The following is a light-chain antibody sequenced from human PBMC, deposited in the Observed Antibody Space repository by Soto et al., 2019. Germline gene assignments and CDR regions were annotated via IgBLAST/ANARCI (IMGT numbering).Light chain of an antibody. CDR2: YDD. J-gene: IGLJ1*01. CDR1: SSNIGNNA. V-gene: IGLV1-36*01. CDR3: AAWDDSLNGHV. Sequence: QVVVTQPPSVSEAPRQRVTISCSGSSSNIGNNAVNWYQQLPGKAPKLLIYYDDLLPSGVSDRFSGSKSGTSASLAISGLQSEDEADYYCAAWDDSLNGHVFGTGTKLTVL.